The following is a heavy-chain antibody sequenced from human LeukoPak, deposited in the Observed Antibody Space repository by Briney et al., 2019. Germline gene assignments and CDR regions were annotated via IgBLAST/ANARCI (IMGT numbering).Heavy chain of an antibody. CDR3: ARDPQIIVGATNHFDN. CDR2: ISYDGSNK. D-gene: IGHD1-26*01. J-gene: IGHJ4*02. CDR1: GFTFSSYG. Sequence: PGRSLRLSCAASGFTFSSYGMHWVRQAPGKGLEWVAVISYDGSNKYYADSVKGRFTISRDNAKNSLYLQMNSLRDEDTAVYYCARDPQIIVGATNHFDNWGQGTLVTVSS. V-gene: IGHV3-30*03.